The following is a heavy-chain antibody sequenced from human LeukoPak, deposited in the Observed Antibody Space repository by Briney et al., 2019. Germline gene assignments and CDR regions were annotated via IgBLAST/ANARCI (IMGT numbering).Heavy chain of an antibody. Sequence: ASVKVSCKASGYTFTSYGISWVRQAPGQGLEWMGWISAYNGNTNYAQKLQGRVTMTTDTSTNTAYMELRSLRSDDTAVYYCARVSPQGVGSSGWLNYWGQGTLVTVSS. CDR3: ARVSPQGVGSSGWLNY. CDR1: GYTFTSYG. CDR2: ISAYNGNT. D-gene: IGHD6-19*01. J-gene: IGHJ4*02. V-gene: IGHV1-18*01.